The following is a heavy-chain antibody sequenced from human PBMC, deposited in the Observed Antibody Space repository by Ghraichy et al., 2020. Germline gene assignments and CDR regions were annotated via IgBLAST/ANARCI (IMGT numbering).Heavy chain of an antibody. V-gene: IGHV3-30-3*01. D-gene: IGHD3-22*01. CDR1: GFTFSSYA. J-gene: IGHJ3*02. CDR3: ARKMANLEGNYYDSSGYWYDALDI. Sequence: GGSLRLSCAASGFTFSSYAMHWVRQAPGKGLEWVAVISYDGSNKYYADSVKGRFTISRDNSKNTLYLQMNSLRAEDTAVYYCARKMANLEGNYYDSSGYWYDALDIWGQGKMVTGSS. CDR2: ISYDGSNK.